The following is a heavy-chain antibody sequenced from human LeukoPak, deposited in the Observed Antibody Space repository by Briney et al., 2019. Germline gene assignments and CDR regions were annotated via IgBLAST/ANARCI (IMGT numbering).Heavy chain of an antibody. V-gene: IGHV3-30-3*01. CDR3: ARDPRLAYYFDY. D-gene: IGHD6-19*01. CDR1: GGSFSGYY. CDR2: ISYDGSNK. Sequence: LSLTCAVYGGSFSGYYWSWVRQAPGKGLEWVAVISYDGSNKYYADSVKGRFTISRDNSKNTLYLQMNSLRAEDTAVYYCARDPRLAYYFDYWGQGTLVTVSS. J-gene: IGHJ4*02.